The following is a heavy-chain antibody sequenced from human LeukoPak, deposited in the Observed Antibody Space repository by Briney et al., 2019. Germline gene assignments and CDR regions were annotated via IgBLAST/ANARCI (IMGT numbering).Heavy chain of an antibody. V-gene: IGHV1-18*01. CDR3: ARDEPELNGDNYCFYSGMDV. CDR2: ISAYNRDT. J-gene: IGHJ6*02. Sequence: ASLKVSCKASGYTFTSYGISWVRQAPGQGLEWMGWISAYNRDTNHAQTLQGRVTMTTDTSTSTAYMELRSLRSDDTAVYYCARDEPELNGDNYCFYSGMDVWGQGTTVTVSS. D-gene: IGHD3-10*01. CDR1: GYTFTSYG.